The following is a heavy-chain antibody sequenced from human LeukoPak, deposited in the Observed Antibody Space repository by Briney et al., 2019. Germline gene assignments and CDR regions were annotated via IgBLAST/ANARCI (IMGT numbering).Heavy chain of an antibody. CDR2: ISSGGANT. V-gene: IGHV3-23*01. CDR1: GFTFSSYA. D-gene: IGHD3-9*01. CDR3: AKDSRLLITYFDY. Sequence: GGSLGLSCAASGFTFSSYAMSWVRQAPGKGLEWVSGISSGGANTYYADSVRGRLTISRDNSKNTLYLQMHSLRADDTAVYFCAKDSRLLITYFDYWGQGTLVTVSS. J-gene: IGHJ4*02.